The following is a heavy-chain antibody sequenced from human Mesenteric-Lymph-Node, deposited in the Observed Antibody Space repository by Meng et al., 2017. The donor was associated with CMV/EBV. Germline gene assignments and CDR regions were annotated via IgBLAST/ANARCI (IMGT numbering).Heavy chain of an antibody. CDR2: ISSSGSTI. J-gene: IGHJ6*02. Sequence: GGSLRLSCAASGFTFSSYEMNWVRQAPGKGLEWVSYISSSGSTIYYADSVKGRFTISRDNAKNSLYLQMNSLRAEDTAVYYCASTTSYSSSSIYGMDVWGQGTTVTVSS. V-gene: IGHV3-48*03. CDR1: GFTFSSYE. D-gene: IGHD6-6*01. CDR3: ASTTSYSSSSIYGMDV.